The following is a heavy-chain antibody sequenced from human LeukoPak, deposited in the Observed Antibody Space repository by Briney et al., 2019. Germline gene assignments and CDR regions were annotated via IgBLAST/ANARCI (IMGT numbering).Heavy chain of an antibody. V-gene: IGHV4-59*12. CDR3: ARYYYDSSGYYRYFDY. CDR2: IYYSGST. CDR1: GGSISSYY. D-gene: IGHD3-22*01. Sequence: SETLSLTCTVSGGSISSYYWSWIRQPPGKGLEWIGYIYYSGSTNYNPSLKSRVTISVDKSKNQFSLKLSSVTAADTAVYYCARYYYDSSGYYRYFDYWGQGTLVTVSS. J-gene: IGHJ4*02.